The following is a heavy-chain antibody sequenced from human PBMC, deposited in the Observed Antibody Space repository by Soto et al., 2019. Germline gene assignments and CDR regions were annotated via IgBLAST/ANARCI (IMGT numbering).Heavy chain of an antibody. CDR2: IYTSGST. D-gene: IGHD6-13*01. CDR1: GGSISSYY. CDR3: ASFGYSSSWYGYWFDP. V-gene: IGHV4-4*07. Sequence: SGNPAITCTVSGGSISSYYWSWIRQPAGKGLEWIGRIYTSGSTNYNPSLKSRVTMSVDTSKNQFSLKLSSVTAADTAVYYCASFGYSSSWYGYWFDPWGPVTLVTV. J-gene: IGHJ5*02.